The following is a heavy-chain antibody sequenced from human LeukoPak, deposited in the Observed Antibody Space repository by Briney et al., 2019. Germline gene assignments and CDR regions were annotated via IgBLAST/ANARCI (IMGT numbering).Heavy chain of an antibody. V-gene: IGHV3-21*01. CDR3: ARDRAVAPNLGFDY. J-gene: IGHJ4*02. D-gene: IGHD6-19*01. CDR1: GFTFSSYS. CDR2: ISSSSSYI. Sequence: GGSLRLSCAASGFTFSSYSMNWVRQAPGKGLEWVSSISSSSSYIYYADSVKGRFTISRDNAKNSLYLQMNSLRAEDTAVYYCARDRAVAPNLGFDYWGQGTLVTVSS.